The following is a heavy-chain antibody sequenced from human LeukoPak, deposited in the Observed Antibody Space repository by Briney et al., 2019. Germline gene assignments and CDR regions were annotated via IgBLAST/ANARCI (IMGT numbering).Heavy chain of an antibody. Sequence: GGSLRLSCAASGFTFSSYAMSWVRQAPGKGLEWVSAISGSGGSTYYADSVKGRFTISRDNSKNTLYLQMNSLRAEDTAVYYCAKHPRITIFGEYYFDYWGQGTLVTVSS. D-gene: IGHD3-3*01. CDR1: GFTFSSYA. J-gene: IGHJ4*02. V-gene: IGHV3-23*01. CDR3: AKHPRITIFGEYYFDY. CDR2: ISGSGGST.